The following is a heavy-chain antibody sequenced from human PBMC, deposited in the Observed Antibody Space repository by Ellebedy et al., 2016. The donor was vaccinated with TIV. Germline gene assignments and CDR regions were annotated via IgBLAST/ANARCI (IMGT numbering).Heavy chain of an antibody. D-gene: IGHD3-16*01. J-gene: IGHJ4*02. CDR1: GFTFSSYT. CDR3: ARDRGERGLPSFFDF. CDR2: ISTTSSYI. Sequence: GESLKISCAASGFTFSSYTLNWVRQAPGKGLEWVSSISTTSSYIYYADSVKGRFTISRDNARNCLSLQMDSLRAEDTAVYYCARDRGERGLPSFFDFWGQGTLVTVST. V-gene: IGHV3-21*01.